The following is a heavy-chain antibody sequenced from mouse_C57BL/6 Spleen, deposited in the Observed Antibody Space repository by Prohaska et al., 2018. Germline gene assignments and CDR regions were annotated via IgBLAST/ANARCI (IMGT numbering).Heavy chain of an antibody. CDR2: INPNNGGT. CDR3: AREIDYYGSSPAWFAY. V-gene: IGHV1-26*01. Sequence: QSHGKSLEWIGDINPNNGGTSYNQKFKGKATLTVDKSSSTAYMELRSLTSEDSAVYYCAREIDYYGSSPAWFAYWGQGTLVTVSA. J-gene: IGHJ3*01. D-gene: IGHD1-1*01.